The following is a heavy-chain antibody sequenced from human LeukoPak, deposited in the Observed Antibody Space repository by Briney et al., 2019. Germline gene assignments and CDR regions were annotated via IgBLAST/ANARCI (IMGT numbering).Heavy chain of an antibody. Sequence: SETLSLTCTVSGASISSYSWSWIRQPPGKGLEWIGYIYHSGSTYYNPSLKSRVTISVDRSKNQFSLKLSSVTAADTAVYYCAKEGSFGGFDPWGQGTLVTVSS. CDR2: IYHSGST. D-gene: IGHD3-10*01. V-gene: IGHV4-30-2*01. J-gene: IGHJ5*02. CDR3: AKEGSFGGFDP. CDR1: GASISSYS.